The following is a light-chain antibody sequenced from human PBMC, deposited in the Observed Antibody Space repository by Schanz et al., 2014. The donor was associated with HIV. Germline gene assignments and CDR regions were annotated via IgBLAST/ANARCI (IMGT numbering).Light chain of an antibody. CDR1: SSDIGAGYD. V-gene: IGLV1-40*01. Sequence: QSVLTQPPSVSGAPGQRVTISCTGTSSDIGAGYDVHWYQQLPGTAPQLLIYANINRPSGVPDRFSGSRSGTSASLAISGLQSADESDYYCQSYDSSLMGCGVFGGGTKLTVL. CDR2: ANI. CDR3: QSYDSSLMGCGV. J-gene: IGLJ3*02.